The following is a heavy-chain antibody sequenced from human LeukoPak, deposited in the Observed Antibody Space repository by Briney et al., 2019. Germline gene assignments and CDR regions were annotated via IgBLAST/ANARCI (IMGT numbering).Heavy chain of an antibody. V-gene: IGHV1-2*04. Sequence: ASVKVSCKASGYTFTGYYMHWVRQAPGQGLEWMGWINPNSGGTNYAQKFQGWVTMTRDTSISTAYMELSRLRSDDTAVYYRARVVCSGGSCYWDYWGQGTLVTVSS. J-gene: IGHJ4*02. CDR3: ARVVCSGGSCYWDY. CDR1: GYTFTGYY. CDR2: INPNSGGT. D-gene: IGHD2-15*01.